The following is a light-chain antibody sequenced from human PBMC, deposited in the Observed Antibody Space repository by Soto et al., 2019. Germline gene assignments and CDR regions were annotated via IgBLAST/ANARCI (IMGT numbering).Light chain of an antibody. J-gene: IGLJ3*02. V-gene: IGLV1-40*01. CDR1: SSNIGAGYG. CDR2: GNS. Sequence: QSVLTQPPSVSGAPGQRVTISCTGSSSNIGAGYGVHWYQQLPGTAPKLLIYGNSNRPSGVPDRFSGSKSGTSASLAITGLRAEDEADYYCQSYDSSPSGWVFGGGTKLTVL. CDR3: QSYDSSPSGWV.